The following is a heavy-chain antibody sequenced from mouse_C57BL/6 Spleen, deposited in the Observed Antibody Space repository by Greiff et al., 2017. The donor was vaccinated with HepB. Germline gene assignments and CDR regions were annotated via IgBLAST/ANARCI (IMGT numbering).Heavy chain of an antibody. V-gene: IGHV14-1*01. J-gene: IGHJ4*01. Sequence: EVQLQQSGAELVRPGASVKLSCTASGFNIKDYYMHWVKQRPEQGLEWIGRIDPEDGDTEYAPKFQGKATITADTSSNTAYLQLSSLTSEDTAVYYCTDSNYVDYAMDYWGQGTSVTVSS. CDR1: GFNIKDYY. CDR3: TDSNYVDYAMDY. D-gene: IGHD2-5*01. CDR2: IDPEDGDT.